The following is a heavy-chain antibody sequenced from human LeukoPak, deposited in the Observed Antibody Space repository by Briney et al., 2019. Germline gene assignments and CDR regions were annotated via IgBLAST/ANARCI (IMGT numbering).Heavy chain of an antibody. CDR2: IYYSGST. D-gene: IGHD5-18*01. CDR3: ARRVWRYSYGYGDFDY. Sequence: SETLSLTCTVSGGSISSSSYYWGWIRQPPGKGLERIGSIYYSGSTYYNPSLKSRVTISVDTSKNQFSLKLSSVTAADTAVYYCARRVWRYSYGYGDFDYWGQGTLVTVSS. CDR1: GGSISSSSYY. V-gene: IGHV4-39*01. J-gene: IGHJ4*02.